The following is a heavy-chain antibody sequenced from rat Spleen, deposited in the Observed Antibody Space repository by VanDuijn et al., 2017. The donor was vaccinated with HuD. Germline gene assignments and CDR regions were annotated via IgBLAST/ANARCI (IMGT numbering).Heavy chain of an antibody. J-gene: IGHJ3*01. CDR3: ARWGY. CDR2: ITPGGDNS. CDR1: GFTFSNYY. V-gene: IGHV5-25*01. Sequence: EVQLVESGGGLVQPGTSMKLSCAASGFTFSNYYMAWVRQAPTKGLEWVASITPGGDNSYYRDSVKGRFTISRDNAKSTLYLQMDSLRSEDTATYYCARWGYWGQGTLVTVSS.